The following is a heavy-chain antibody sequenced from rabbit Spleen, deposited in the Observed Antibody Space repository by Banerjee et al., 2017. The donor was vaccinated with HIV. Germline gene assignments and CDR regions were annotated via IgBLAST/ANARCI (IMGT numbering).Heavy chain of an antibody. CDR2: IYAGSSGST. CDR1: GFSFSSGDY. CDR3: ARSGIASYITFFKL. J-gene: IGHJ4*01. Sequence: QSLEESGGGLVKPGASLTLTCTASGFSFSSGDYMCWVRQAPGKGLEWIACIYAGSSGSTYYASWAKGRFTISKASSTTVTLQMTSLTDADTATYFCARSGIASYITFFKLWGPGTLVTVS. V-gene: IGHV1S40*01. D-gene: IGHD7-1*01.